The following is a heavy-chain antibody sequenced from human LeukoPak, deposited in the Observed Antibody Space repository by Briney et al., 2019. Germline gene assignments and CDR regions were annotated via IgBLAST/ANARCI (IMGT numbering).Heavy chain of an antibody. J-gene: IGHJ6*03. CDR2: ISSSSSYI. D-gene: IGHD1-26*01. Sequence: GGSLRLSCAASGFTFSSYAMSWVRQAPGKGLEWVSSISSSSSYIYYADSVKGRFTISRDNAKNSLHLQMNSLRAEDTAVYYCARESGSYYYYYYMDVWGKGTTVTVSS. V-gene: IGHV3-21*01. CDR1: GFTFSSYA. CDR3: ARESGSYYYYYYMDV.